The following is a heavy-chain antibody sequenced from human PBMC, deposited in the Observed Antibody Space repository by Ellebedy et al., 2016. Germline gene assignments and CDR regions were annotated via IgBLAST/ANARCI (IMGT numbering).Heavy chain of an antibody. D-gene: IGHD3-22*01. CDR2: IYYSGST. CDR3: ARGYYYDSSGFEPVDY. CDR1: GGSISGYY. J-gene: IGHJ4*02. Sequence: SETLSLTCTVSGGSISGYYWSWIRQPPGKGLEWIGYIYYSGSTYYNPSLKSRVTISVDTSKNQFSLKLSSVTAADTAVYYCARGYYYDSSGFEPVDYWGQGTLVTVSS. V-gene: IGHV4-59*12.